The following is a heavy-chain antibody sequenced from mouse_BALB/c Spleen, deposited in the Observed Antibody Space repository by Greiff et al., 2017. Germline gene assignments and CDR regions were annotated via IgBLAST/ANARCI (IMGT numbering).Heavy chain of an antibody. V-gene: IGHV14-3*02. CDR2: IDPANGNT. CDR3: ARAGGPTGCAY. Sequence: DVQLVESGAELVKPGASVKLSCTASGFNIKDTYMHWVKQRPEQGLEWIGRIDPANGNTKYDPKFQGKATITADTSSNTAYLQLSSLTSEDTAVYYCARAGGPTGCAYWGQGTLVTVSA. J-gene: IGHJ3*01. CDR1: GFNIKDTY.